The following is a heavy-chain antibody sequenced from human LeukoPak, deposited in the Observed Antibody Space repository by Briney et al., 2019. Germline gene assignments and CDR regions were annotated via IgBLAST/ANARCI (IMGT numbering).Heavy chain of an antibody. Sequence: SETLSLTCTVSGYSISSGYYWGWIRQPPGKGLEWIGSIYHSGSTYYNPSLKSRVTISVDTSKNQFSLRLSSVTAADTAVYYCARVGTPSSGEIWFGELQNHYYYYMDVWGKGTTVTVSS. J-gene: IGHJ6*03. V-gene: IGHV4-38-2*02. CDR2: IYHSGST. CDR3: ARVGTPSSGEIWFGELQNHYYYYMDV. CDR1: GYSISSGYY. D-gene: IGHD3-10*01.